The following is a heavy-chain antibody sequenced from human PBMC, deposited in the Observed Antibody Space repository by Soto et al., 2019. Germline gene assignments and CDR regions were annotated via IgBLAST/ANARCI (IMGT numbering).Heavy chain of an antibody. CDR3: LQIRCGRDFLELYSSHAYTGSDV. J-gene: IGHJ6*02. CDR2: LYWDDDQ. CDR1: GLSLRTTGVG. V-gene: IGHV2-5*02. Sequence: QVTLKESGPTLVKPTQTLTLTCTVSGLSLRTTGVGVGWVRQPPGKALEWLALLYWDDDQRYSPSLRSRLTIAKATSHPQVVLTLTNMDPMHTATYSCLQIRCGRDFLELYSSHAYTGSDVWGQGTTVTVSS. D-gene: IGHD2-21*02.